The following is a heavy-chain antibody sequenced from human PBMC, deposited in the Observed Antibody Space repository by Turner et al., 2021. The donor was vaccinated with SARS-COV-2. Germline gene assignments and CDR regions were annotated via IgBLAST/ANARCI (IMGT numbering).Heavy chain of an antibody. CDR3: ARDKRYSIDY. V-gene: IGHV3-48*01. D-gene: IGHD1-1*01. CDR2: ISSGSTDI. J-gene: IGHJ4*02. CDR1: GFTFSSYA. Sequence: EVRLVESGGGLAQPGGPLRLSCAASGFTFSSYAINWVRQAPGKGLGWLSYISSGSTDIYYADSVRGRFTVSRDNARNSLYLQMNNLRAEDTAVYYCARDKRYSIDYWGQGTLVTVSS.